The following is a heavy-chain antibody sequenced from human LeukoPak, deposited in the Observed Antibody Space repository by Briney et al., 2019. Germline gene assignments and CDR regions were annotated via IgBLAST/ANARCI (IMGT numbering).Heavy chain of an antibody. CDR2: ISAYNGNT. V-gene: IGHV1-18*04. CDR1: GYNFKTSG. CDR3: VRDGGVLFGEFPFDY. Sequence: ASVKVSCKTSGYNFKTSGITWVRQAPGQGLEWMGWISAYNGNTNYVQKLQGRVTMTTDTFTSTAYMELRSLTSDDTAVYYCVRDGGVLFGEFPFDYWGQGTLVTVSS. D-gene: IGHD3-10*01. J-gene: IGHJ4*02.